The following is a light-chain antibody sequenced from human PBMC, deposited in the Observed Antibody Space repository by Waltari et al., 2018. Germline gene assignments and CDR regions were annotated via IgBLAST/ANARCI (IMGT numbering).Light chain of an antibody. J-gene: IGKJ1*01. V-gene: IGKV3-11*01. CDR3: QHRANRPPWT. Sequence: EIVMTQSPATLSLSPGERATFSCKARRSVNSFLLWYQQKPGQAPRLVIYAASARASGIPARFSGSGSGTNFNLTINSLEPEDFATYYCQHRANRPPWTFGQGTKVEV. CDR2: AAS. CDR1: RSVNSF.